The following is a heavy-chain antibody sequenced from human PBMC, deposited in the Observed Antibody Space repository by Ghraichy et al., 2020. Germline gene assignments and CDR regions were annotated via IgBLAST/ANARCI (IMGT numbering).Heavy chain of an antibody. J-gene: IGHJ5*02. CDR1: GFTFSNYA. V-gene: IGHV3-23*01. Sequence: GESLNISCAASGFTFSNYAMSWVRQAPREGLEWVSAISTGGDITYYADSVKGRFTVFRDNSKNTLYLEMNSLRAEDTAVYYCAKDSPYYGSGKNWFDPWGQGTLVTVSS. CDR3: AKDSPYYGSGKNWFDP. D-gene: IGHD3-10*01. CDR2: ISTGGDIT.